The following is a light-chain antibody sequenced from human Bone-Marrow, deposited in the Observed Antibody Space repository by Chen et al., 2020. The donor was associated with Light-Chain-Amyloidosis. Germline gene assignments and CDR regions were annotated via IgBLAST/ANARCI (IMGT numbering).Light chain of an antibody. CDR3: AAWDDRLNGRV. Sequence: QSVLTQPPSVSAAPGQKVTISCSGSSSNIGNNYVSWYQQLPGTAPKLLIYRNNQRPSGVPDRFSGSKSGTSASLAISGLQSEDEADYYCAAWDDRLNGRVFGGGTKLTVL. V-gene: IGLV1-44*01. CDR2: RNN. CDR1: SSNIGNNY. J-gene: IGLJ3*02.